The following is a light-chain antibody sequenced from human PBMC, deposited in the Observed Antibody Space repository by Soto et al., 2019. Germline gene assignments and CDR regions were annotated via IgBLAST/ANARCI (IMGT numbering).Light chain of an antibody. J-gene: IGLJ2*01. CDR3: QSYDTGPTVI. V-gene: IGLV1-40*01. Sequence: QSVLTQPPSVSGAPGQRVTISCTGSSSNIGAGYNVHWYQQLPGTAPKLLIYGNSNRPSGVPDRFSGSKSGTSASLAITGLQAEDEADYYCQSYDTGPTVIFGGGTKLTVL. CDR1: SSNIGAGYN. CDR2: GNS.